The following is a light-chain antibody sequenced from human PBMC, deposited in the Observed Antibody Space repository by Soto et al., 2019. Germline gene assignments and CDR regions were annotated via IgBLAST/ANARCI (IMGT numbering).Light chain of an antibody. Sequence: EIVLTQSPGTLSLSPGDRATLSCRASQSVSFSYLAWYQQKAGQAPRLLIYGATSRATGIPDRFRGSEYGTDFTLTISRLEPEEFAVYYCQQYGSSPLTCGGGTKVEIK. V-gene: IGKV3-20*01. CDR1: QSVSFSY. CDR2: GAT. J-gene: IGKJ4*02. CDR3: QQYGSSPLT.